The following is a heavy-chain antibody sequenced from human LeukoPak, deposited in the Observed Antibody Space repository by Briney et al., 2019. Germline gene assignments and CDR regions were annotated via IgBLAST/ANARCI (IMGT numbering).Heavy chain of an antibody. CDR1: GFTFSSYA. CDR2: ISSSSSSI. V-gene: IGHV3-48*04. J-gene: IGHJ1*01. CDR3: TSWVDTTAEYFQR. Sequence: GGSLRLSCAASGFTFSSYAMSWVRQAPGKGLEWVSYISSSSSSIYYTDSVKGRFTISRDNAKNSLYLQMDSLRVEDTAVYYCTSWVDTTAEYFQRWGQGTLVTVSS. D-gene: IGHD1-1*01.